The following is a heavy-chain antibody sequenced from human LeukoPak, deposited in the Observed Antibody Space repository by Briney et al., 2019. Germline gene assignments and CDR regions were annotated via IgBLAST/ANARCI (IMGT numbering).Heavy chain of an antibody. V-gene: IGHV1-2*02. CDR3: ARIYPPGNAFDI. D-gene: IGHD2-2*02. J-gene: IGHJ3*02. CDR2: INPNSGGT. Sequence: ASVKVSCKASGYTFTSYGISWVRQAPGQGLEWMGWINPNSGGTNYAQKFQGRVTMTRDTSISTAYMELSRLRSEDTAVYYCARIYPPGNAFDIWGQGTMVTVSS. CDR1: GYTFTSYG.